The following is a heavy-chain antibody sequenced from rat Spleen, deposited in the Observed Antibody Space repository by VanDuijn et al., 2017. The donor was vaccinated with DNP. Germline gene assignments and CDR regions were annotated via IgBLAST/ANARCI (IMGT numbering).Heavy chain of an antibody. Sequence: EVQLVESGGGLVQPGRSLKLSCAASGFTFRDYYMAWVRQAPTKGLEWVAYISYDGGSTYYGDSVKGRFTISRDDAKNTLYLQIDSLRSEDTATYYCVRVNSGFLYYALDAWGQGTSVTVSS. CDR2: ISYDGGST. V-gene: IGHV5-20*01. CDR1: GFTFRDYY. D-gene: IGHD4-4*01. J-gene: IGHJ4*01. CDR3: VRVNSGFLYYALDA.